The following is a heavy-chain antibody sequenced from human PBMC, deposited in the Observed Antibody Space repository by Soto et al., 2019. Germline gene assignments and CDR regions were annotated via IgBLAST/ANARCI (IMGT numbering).Heavy chain of an antibody. J-gene: IGHJ4*02. CDR3: ARDKGVLWFGELLYDYFDY. Sequence: ASVKVSCKASGYTFTSYAMHWVRQAPGQRLEWMGWINAGNGNTKYSQKFQGRVTITRDTSASTAYMELSSLRSEDTAVYYCARDKGVLWFGELLYDYFDYWGQGTLVTV. V-gene: IGHV1-3*01. CDR2: INAGNGNT. D-gene: IGHD3-10*01. CDR1: GYTFTSYA.